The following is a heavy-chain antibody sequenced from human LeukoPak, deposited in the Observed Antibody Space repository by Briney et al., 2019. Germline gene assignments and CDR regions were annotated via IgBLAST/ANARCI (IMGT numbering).Heavy chain of an antibody. CDR3: ARVADYFFDY. J-gene: IGHJ4*02. Sequence: PSETLSLTCAVYGGSFSGYYWSWIRQHPGKGLEWIGYIYYSGSTYYNPSLKSRVTISVDTSKNQFSLKLSSVTAADTAVYYCARVADYFFDYWGQGTLVTVSS. D-gene: IGHD4/OR15-4a*01. CDR1: GGSFSGYY. V-gene: IGHV4-31*11. CDR2: IYYSGST.